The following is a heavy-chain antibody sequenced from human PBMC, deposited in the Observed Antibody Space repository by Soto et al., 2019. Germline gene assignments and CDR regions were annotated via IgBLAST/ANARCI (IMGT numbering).Heavy chain of an antibody. J-gene: IGHJ5*02. CDR1: GGSINSGAYY. CDR3: ARVAGGGGYYNGWFDP. Sequence: QVQLQESGPGLVKPSQTLSLTCTVSGGSINSGAYYWSWVRQHPGKGLEWIGYIYYSGSAYYNPSLKSRVTISGDTSKNQFSLKLTSVTAADTALYYGARVAGGGGYYNGWFDPWGQGTLVTVSS. D-gene: IGHD3-3*01. V-gene: IGHV4-31*03. CDR2: IYYSGSA.